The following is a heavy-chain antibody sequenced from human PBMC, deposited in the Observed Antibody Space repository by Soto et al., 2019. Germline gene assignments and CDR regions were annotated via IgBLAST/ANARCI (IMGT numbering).Heavy chain of an antibody. CDR1: GYIFTSYW. CDR2: IYPGDSDT. D-gene: IGHD3-10*01. V-gene: IGHV5-51*01. CDR3: ARRTPYGSGSEYGMDV. Sequence: PGEALKVSCKGSGYIFTSYWIGWVRQMPGKGLEWMGIIYPGDSDTRYSPSFQGQVTISADKSISTAYLQWSSLKASDTAMYYCARRTPYGSGSEYGMDVWGQGTTVTVSS. J-gene: IGHJ6*02.